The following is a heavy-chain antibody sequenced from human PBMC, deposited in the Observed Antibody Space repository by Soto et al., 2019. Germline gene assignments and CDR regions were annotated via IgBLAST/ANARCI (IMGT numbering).Heavy chain of an antibody. D-gene: IGHD6-13*01. CDR1: GYTFTSYD. J-gene: IGHJ6*02. V-gene: IGHV1-8*01. Sequence: QVQLVQSGAEVKKPGASVKVSCKASGYTFTSYDINWVRQATGQGLEWMGWMNPNSGNTGYAQKFQGRVTMTRNTSISTAYMELSSLRSEDTPVYYCASAPLVRYYYYYYYVMDVWGQGTTVTVSS. CDR2: MNPNSGNT. CDR3: ASAPLVRYYYYYYYVMDV.